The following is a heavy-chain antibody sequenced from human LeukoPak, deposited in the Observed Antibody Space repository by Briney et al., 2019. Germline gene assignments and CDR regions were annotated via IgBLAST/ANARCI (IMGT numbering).Heavy chain of an antibody. D-gene: IGHD3-22*01. J-gene: IGHJ3*02. CDR1: GFTFSSYA. V-gene: IGHV3-23*01. Sequence: GGSLRLSCAASGFTFSSYAMHWVRQAPGKGLEWVSAISGSGGSTYYADSVKGRFTISRDNSKNTLYLQMNSLRAEDTAVYYCAKSPYDSSGYYWSFDAFDIWGQGTMVTVSS. CDR2: ISGSGGST. CDR3: AKSPYDSSGYYWSFDAFDI.